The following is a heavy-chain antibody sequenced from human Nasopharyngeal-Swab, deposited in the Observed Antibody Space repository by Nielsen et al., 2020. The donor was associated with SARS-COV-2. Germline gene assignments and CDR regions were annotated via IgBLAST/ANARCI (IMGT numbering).Heavy chain of an antibody. J-gene: IGHJ6*02. CDR2: ISYDGSNK. V-gene: IGHV3-30*18. D-gene: IGHD5-12*01. CDR3: AKGGYSGYDPLGMDV. Sequence: VRQMPGKGLEWVAVISYDGSNKYYADSVKGRFTISRDNSKNTLYLQMNSLRAEDTAGYYCAKGGYSGYDPLGMDVWGQGTTVTISS.